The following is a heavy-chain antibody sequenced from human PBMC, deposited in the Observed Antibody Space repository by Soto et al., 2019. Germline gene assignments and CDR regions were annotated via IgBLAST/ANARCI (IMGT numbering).Heavy chain of an antibody. Sequence: GASVKVSCKASGGTFSSYAISWVRQAPGQGLEWMGGIIPIFGTANYAQKLQGRVTITADESTSTAYMELSSLRSEDTAVYYCARDPGTTNSRYYYGMDVWGQGTTVTVSS. CDR3: ARDPGTTNSRYYYGMDV. J-gene: IGHJ6*02. CDR1: GGTFSSYA. CDR2: IIPIFGTA. V-gene: IGHV1-69*13. D-gene: IGHD1-26*01.